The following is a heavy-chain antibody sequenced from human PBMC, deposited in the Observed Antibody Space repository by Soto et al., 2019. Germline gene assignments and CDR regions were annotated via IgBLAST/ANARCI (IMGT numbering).Heavy chain of an antibody. D-gene: IGHD3-10*01. V-gene: IGHV1-18*01. CDR2: ISAYNGNT. CDR1: GYTFTSYG. CDR3: ARDGYGSGSYFSPDYYYYGMDV. J-gene: IGHJ6*02. Sequence: QVQLVQSGAEVKKPGASVKVSCKASGYTFTSYGISWVRQAPGQGLEWMGWISAYNGNTNYAQKLQGRVTMTTDTSTSXXYXEPXSLRSDDTAVYYCARDGYGSGSYFSPDYYYYGMDVWGQGTTVTVSS.